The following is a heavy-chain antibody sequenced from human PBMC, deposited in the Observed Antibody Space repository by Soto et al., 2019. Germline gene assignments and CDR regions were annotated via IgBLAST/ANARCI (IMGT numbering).Heavy chain of an antibody. D-gene: IGHD1-26*01. Sequence: VQLVESGGDLVQPGGSLRLSCAASGVTIRTYWMSWVRQAPGKGLEWVANIKQDGSETYYVDSVKGRFTISRDNDKNSRYLKRNSLRFEDTAVDYCVREGYQLHRYSAGYWGQGTLVAVSS. V-gene: IGHV3-7*01. CDR1: GVTIRTYW. J-gene: IGHJ4*02. CDR3: VREGYQLHRYSAGY. CDR2: IKQDGSET.